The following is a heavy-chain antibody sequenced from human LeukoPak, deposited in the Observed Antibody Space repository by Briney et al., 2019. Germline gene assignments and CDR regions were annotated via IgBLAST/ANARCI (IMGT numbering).Heavy chain of an antibody. V-gene: IGHV1-46*01. D-gene: IGHD4-23*01. J-gene: IGHJ5*02. Sequence: ASVKVSCKASGYTFSSNYMHWVRQAPGQGLEWMGIINPSGGSTNYAQKFQGRVTMTTDTSTSTAYMELRSLRSDDTAVYYCARWHSPPRFDPWGQGTLVTVSS. CDR1: GYTFSSNY. CDR3: ARWHSPPRFDP. CDR2: INPSGGST.